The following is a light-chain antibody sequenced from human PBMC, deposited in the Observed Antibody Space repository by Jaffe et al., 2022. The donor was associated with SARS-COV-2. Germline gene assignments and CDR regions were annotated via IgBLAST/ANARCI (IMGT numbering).Light chain of an antibody. J-gene: IGKJ2*01. CDR1: QSVSSSY. CDR3: QQYATSPPYT. Sequence: EIMLTQSPGTLSLSPGDRATLSCWASQSVSSSYLAWHQQKPGQAPRLLIYGASSRATGIPDRFSGSGSGTDFTLTISRLEPEDFAVYYCQQYATSPPYTFGQGTKLEIK. V-gene: IGKV3-20*01. CDR2: GAS.